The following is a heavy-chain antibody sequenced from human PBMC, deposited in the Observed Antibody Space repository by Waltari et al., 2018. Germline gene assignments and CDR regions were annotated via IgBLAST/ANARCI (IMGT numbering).Heavy chain of an antibody. CDR2: IYYSGST. CDR1: GGSISSSSYY. V-gene: IGHV4-39*07. Sequence: QLQLQESGPGLVKPSETLSLTCTVSGGSISSSSYYWGWIRQPPGKGLEWIGSIYYSGSTYYNPSLKSRVTISVDTSKNQFSLKLSSVTAADTAVYYCARGSSRGDIVVVPAASDYWGQGTLVTVSS. J-gene: IGHJ4*02. D-gene: IGHD2-2*01. CDR3: ARGSSRGDIVVVPAASDY.